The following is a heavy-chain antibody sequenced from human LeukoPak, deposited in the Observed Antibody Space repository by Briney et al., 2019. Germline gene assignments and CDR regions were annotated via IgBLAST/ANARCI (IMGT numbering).Heavy chain of an antibody. J-gene: IGHJ4*02. CDR2: ISISSRTI. D-gene: IGHD4-23*01. CDR1: GFTFSSYN. CDR3: ARDPGGTPFFFDY. V-gene: IGHV3-48*01. Sequence: GGSLRLSCAASGFTFSSYNMNWVRQAPGKGLEWVSYISISSRTIYYADSVRGRFTISRDNAKNSLFLQMNSLRAEDTAVYYCARDPGGTPFFFDYWGQGTLVTVSS.